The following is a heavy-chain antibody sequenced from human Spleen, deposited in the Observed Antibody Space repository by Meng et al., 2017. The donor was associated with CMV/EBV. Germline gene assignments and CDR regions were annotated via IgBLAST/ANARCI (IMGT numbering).Heavy chain of an antibody. V-gene: IGHV3-23*01. CDR3: AKEGRGFDWYYFDY. D-gene: IGHD3-9*01. Sequence: GGSLRLSCAASGFVFSSYNMNWVRQAPGKGLEWVSAIIDSGANTYYPDSVKGRFTISRDNSKNTLYLQMNSLRAEDTAVYYCAKEGRGFDWYYFDYWGQGTLVTVSS. CDR1: GFVFSSYN. CDR2: IIDSGANT. J-gene: IGHJ4*02.